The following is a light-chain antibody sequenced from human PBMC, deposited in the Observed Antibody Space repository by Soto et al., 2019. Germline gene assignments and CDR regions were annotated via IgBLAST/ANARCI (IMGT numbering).Light chain of an antibody. CDR3: QHMRT. Sequence: IQMTQSPSTLSASVGDRVTITCRASQTISNWLAWYQQKPGKAPKLLIYKASTLESAVPSRFSGSGFGTEFSLTISSLQPDDFGSYYCQHMRTFGQGTKVDIK. V-gene: IGKV1-5*03. J-gene: IGKJ1*01. CDR1: QTISNW. CDR2: KAS.